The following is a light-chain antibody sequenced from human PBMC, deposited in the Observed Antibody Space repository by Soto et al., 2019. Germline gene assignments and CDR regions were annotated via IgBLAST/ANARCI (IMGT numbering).Light chain of an antibody. V-gene: IGLV2-14*01. J-gene: IGLJ1*01. Sequence: QSALTQPASVSGSPGQSITISCTGTSSDIGGYNYVSWYQQHPGKAPKLVISEVTNRPSGVSNRFSGSKSGNTASLTISGLQTEDEADYYCCSCTITSTPFVFGTGTKLTVL. CDR3: CSCTITSTPFV. CDR1: SSDIGGYNY. CDR2: EVT.